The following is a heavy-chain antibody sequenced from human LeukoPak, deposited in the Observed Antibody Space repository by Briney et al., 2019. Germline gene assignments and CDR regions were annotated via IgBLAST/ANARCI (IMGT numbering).Heavy chain of an antibody. V-gene: IGHV1-69*02. D-gene: IGHD3-10*01. CDR1: GGTFSSYT. J-gene: IGHJ4*02. CDR2: IIPILGIA. Sequence: SVKVSCKASGGTFSSYTISWVRQAPGQGLEWMGRIIPILGIANYAQKFQGRVTITADKSTSTAYMELSSLRSEDTAVYYCARVTLVRGVITGIFDYWGQGTLVTVSS. CDR3: ARVTLVRGVITGIFDY.